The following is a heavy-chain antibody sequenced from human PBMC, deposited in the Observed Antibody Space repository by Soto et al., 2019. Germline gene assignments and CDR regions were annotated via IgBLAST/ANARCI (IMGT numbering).Heavy chain of an antibody. CDR1: GGTFSSYA. V-gene: IGHV1-69*13. D-gene: IGHD6-13*01. CDR3: AREVSRGAPGTLHYYYYGMDV. J-gene: IGHJ6*02. CDR2: IIPIFGTA. Sequence: SSVKVSCKASGGTFSSYAISWVRQAPGQGLEWMGGIIPIFGTANYAQKFQGRVTITADESTSTAYMELSSLRSEDTAVYYCAREVSRGAPGTLHYYYYGMDVWGQGTTVTVSS.